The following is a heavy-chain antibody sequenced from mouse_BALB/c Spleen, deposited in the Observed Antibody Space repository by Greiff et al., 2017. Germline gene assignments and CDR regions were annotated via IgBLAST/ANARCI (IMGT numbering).Heavy chain of an antibody. CDR3: AKYYYSSSAWFAH. CDR2: IDPANGNT. Sequence: EVQLQQSGAELVKPGASVKLSCTASGFNIKDTYMHWVKQRPEQGLEWIGRIDPANGNTKYDPKFQGKATITADTSSNTAYLQLSSLTSEDTAVYYCAKYYYSSSAWFAHWGQGTLVTVSA. J-gene: IGHJ3*01. D-gene: IGHD1-1*01. V-gene: IGHV14-3*02. CDR1: GFNIKDTY.